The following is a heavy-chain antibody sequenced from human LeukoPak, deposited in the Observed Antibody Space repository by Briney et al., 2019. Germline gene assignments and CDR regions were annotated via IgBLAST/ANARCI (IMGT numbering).Heavy chain of an antibody. V-gene: IGHV4-59*01. J-gene: IGHJ4*02. D-gene: IGHD2-2*01. CDR2: IYYSGST. CDR3: ARSISGTNHDY. CDR1: GGSISSYY. Sequence: SETLSLTCTVSGGSISSYYWSWIRQPPGKGLEWIGYIYYSGSTNYNPSLKSRVTISVDTSKNQFSLKLSSVTAADTAVYYCARSISGTNHDYWGQGTLVTVSS.